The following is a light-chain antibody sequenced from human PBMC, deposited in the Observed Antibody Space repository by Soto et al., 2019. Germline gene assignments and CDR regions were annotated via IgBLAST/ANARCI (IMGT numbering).Light chain of an antibody. CDR3: QQYGSSPPYT. CDR1: QSLSSSY. CDR2: GAS. Sequence: EIVLTQSPGTLSLSPGERATLSCRASQSLSSSYLAWYQQRPGQARRLLIYGASSRATGIPDRFTGSGSGTDFTLTISRLEPEDFAVYYCQQYGSSPPYTFGQGTKLEIK. J-gene: IGKJ2*01. V-gene: IGKV3-20*01.